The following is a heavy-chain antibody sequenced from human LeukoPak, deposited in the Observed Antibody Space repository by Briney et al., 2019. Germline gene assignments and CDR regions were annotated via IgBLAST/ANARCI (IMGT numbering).Heavy chain of an antibody. CDR3: ARGLGRELDGAFDI. CDR2: IYSGGRT. D-gene: IGHD3-10*01. CDR1: GFTFSNYA. V-gene: IGHV3-53*01. J-gene: IGHJ3*02. Sequence: GGSLRLSCVASGFTFSNYAMSWVRQAPGKGLEWVSVIYSGGRTYYADSVKGRFTISRDNSRNTLYLQMNSLRAEDTAVYYCARGLGRELDGAFDIWGQGTMVTVSS.